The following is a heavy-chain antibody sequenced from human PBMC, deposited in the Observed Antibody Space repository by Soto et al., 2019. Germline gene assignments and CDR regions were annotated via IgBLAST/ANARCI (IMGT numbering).Heavy chain of an antibody. J-gene: IGHJ3*02. V-gene: IGHV3-33*01. CDR1: GFTFSSYG. Sequence: GGSLRLSCAASGFTFSSYGMHWVRQAPGKGLEWVSVIWYDGSNKYYADSVKGRFTISRDNSKNTLYLQMNSLRAEDTAVYYCARDYQLWFGELLGDAFDIWGQGTMVTVSS. CDR2: IWYDGSNK. CDR3: ARDYQLWFGELLGDAFDI. D-gene: IGHD3-10*01.